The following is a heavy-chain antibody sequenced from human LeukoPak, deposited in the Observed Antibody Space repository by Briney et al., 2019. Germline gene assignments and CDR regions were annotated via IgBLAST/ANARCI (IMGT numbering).Heavy chain of an antibody. CDR2: ITGSGRDT. Sequence: GGSLRLSCAASGFTFSTYAMNWVRQAPGKRLEWVSSITGSGRDTYYAGSVKGRITISRDNSRNTLYLQMNSLRAEDTAVYYCARELNGAFDPWGQGTLVTVSS. D-gene: IGHD1-1*01. V-gene: IGHV3-23*01. CDR1: GFTFSTYA. J-gene: IGHJ5*02. CDR3: ARELNGAFDP.